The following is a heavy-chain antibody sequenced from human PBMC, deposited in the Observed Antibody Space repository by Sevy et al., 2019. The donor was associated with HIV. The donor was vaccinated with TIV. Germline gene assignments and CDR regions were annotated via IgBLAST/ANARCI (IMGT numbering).Heavy chain of an antibody. D-gene: IGHD6-19*01. CDR3: AREGDKDQSSSGSYFDY. CDR2: ISYDGSNK. Sequence: GGSLRLSCAASGFTFSSYAMHWVRQAPGKGLEWVAVISYDGSNKYYADSVKGRFTISRDNSKNTLYLQMNSLRAEDTAVSYCAREGDKDQSSSGSYFDYWGQGTMVTVSS. CDR1: GFTFSSYA. J-gene: IGHJ4*02. V-gene: IGHV3-30-3*01.